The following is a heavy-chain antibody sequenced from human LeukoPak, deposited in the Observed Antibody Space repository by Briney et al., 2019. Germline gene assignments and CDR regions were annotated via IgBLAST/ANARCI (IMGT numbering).Heavy chain of an antibody. CDR2: ISSSSTYL. CDR3: AREEGDYPSDY. CDR1: GFTFSTYS. V-gene: IGHV3-21*01. D-gene: IGHD4/OR15-4a*01. Sequence: GGSLRLSCAASGFTFSTYSMNWVRQAPGKGLEWVSSISSSSTYLYYADSVKGRFTISRDNAKNSLYLQMNSLRAEDTAVYYCAREEGDYPSDYWGQGTLVTVSS. J-gene: IGHJ4*02.